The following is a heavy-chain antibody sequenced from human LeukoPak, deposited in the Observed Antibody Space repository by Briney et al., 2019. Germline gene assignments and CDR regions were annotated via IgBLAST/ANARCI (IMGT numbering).Heavy chain of an antibody. CDR2: ISAYNGNT. V-gene: IGHV1-18*01. CDR3: ASRQLELLALVY. CDR1: GYTFTSYG. Sequence: ASVKVSCKASGYTFTSYGISWVRQAPGQGLEWMGWISAYNGNTNYAQKLQGRVTMTTDTSTSTAYMELRSLRSDDTAVYYCASRQLELLALVYWGQGTLVTVSS. J-gene: IGHJ4*02. D-gene: IGHD1-7*01.